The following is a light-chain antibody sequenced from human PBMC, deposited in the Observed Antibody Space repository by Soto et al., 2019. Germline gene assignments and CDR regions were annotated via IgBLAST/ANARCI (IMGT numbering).Light chain of an antibody. Sequence: DIQMTQSPSTLSASVGDRVTITCRASQSIGRFLAWYQHQPGKAPKLLIYDASTLESGVPSRFSGTGSGTEFTFSITSLQPEDFGTYYCQQCYMGWTFGQGTKGGYQ. CDR3: QQCYMGWT. CDR1: QSIGRF. V-gene: IGKV1-5*01. J-gene: IGKJ1*01. CDR2: DAS.